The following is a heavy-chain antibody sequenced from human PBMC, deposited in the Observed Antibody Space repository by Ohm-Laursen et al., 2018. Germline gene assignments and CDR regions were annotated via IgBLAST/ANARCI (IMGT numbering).Heavy chain of an antibody. D-gene: IGHD5-24*01. V-gene: IGHV1-2*02. CDR2: INPNSGVT. J-gene: IGHJ4*02. Sequence: GSSVKVSCKASGYTFTGHHMHYVRQAPGQGLEWMAWINPNSGVTNYTQKFQGRVTLTRDTSISTAYMELSSLTYDDTAIYYCASGYGYSGLYYFDYWGQGTLVTVSS. CDR1: GYTFTGHH. CDR3: ASGYGYSGLYYFDY.